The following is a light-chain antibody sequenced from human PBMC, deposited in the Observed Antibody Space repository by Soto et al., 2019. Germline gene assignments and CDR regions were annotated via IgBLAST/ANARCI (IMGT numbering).Light chain of an antibody. CDR2: AAS. CDR1: QNIGIY. V-gene: IGKV1-39*01. Sequence: DIQMTQSPSSLSASVGDRVTITCRASQNIGIYLNWYQQKPGKAPKLLIYAASYLQSGVPSRFSGSGSGTDFTLTISSLQPEDFVIYYCQQSYRTPWTFGQGTKVDIK. J-gene: IGKJ1*01. CDR3: QQSYRTPWT.